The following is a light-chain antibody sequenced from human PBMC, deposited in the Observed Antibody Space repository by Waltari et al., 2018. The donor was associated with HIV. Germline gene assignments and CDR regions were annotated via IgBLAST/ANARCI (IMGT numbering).Light chain of an antibody. CDR2: GSS. CDR1: QSIGGN. CDR3: QQYSNWPDT. V-gene: IGKV3-15*01. Sequence: EIVMTQSPATLSVSPGERATLSCRASQSIGGNLAWYQQKPGQAPRLLIYGSSTRAAGLPARFTGSGSGTDFALTISSLQSEDFAVYYCQQYSNWPDTFGQGTKLEIK. J-gene: IGKJ2*01.